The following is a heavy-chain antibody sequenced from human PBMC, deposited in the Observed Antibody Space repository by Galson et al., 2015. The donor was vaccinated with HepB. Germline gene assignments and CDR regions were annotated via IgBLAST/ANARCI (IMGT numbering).Heavy chain of an antibody. D-gene: IGHD3-10*01. CDR3: ARERPYYYGSGSPPHDAFDI. Sequence: SLRLSCAASGFTFSSYGMHWVRQAPGKGLEWVAVIWYDGSNKYYADSVKGRFTISRDNSKNTLYLQMNSLRAEDTAVYYCARERPYYYGSGSPPHDAFDIWGQGTMVTVSS. CDR2: IWYDGSNK. J-gene: IGHJ3*02. CDR1: GFTFSSYG. V-gene: IGHV3-33*08.